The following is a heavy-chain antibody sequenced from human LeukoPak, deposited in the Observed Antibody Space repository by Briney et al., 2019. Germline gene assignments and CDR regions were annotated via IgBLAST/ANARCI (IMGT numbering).Heavy chain of an antibody. CDR1: GYTFTGYY. J-gene: IGHJ6*03. Sequence: ASVKVSCKASGYTFTGYYMHWVRQAPGQGLEWMGWINPNSGGTNYAQKFQGRVTMTRDTSISTAYMELSRLRSDDTAVYYCARGGEGSYQLYYYYYMDVWGKGTTVTVSS. D-gene: IGHD2-2*01. CDR2: INPNSGGT. V-gene: IGHV1-2*02. CDR3: ARGGEGSYQLYYYYYMDV.